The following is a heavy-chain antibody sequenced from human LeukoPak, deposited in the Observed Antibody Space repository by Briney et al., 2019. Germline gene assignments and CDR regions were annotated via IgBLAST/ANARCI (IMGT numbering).Heavy chain of an antibody. CDR1: GYSFTSYW. D-gene: IGHD2-2*01. V-gene: IGHV5-51*01. CDR2: IYPGDSDT. J-gene: IGHJ6*02. CDR3: ARYYCSSTSCYYRGDYYYYGMDV. Sequence: KSGESLKISCKGSGYSFTSYWIGWVRQMPGKGLEWIGIIYPGDSDTRYSPSFQGQGTISADKSISTPYLQWSRLKASDTTMYYWARYYCSSTSCYYRGDYYYYGMDVWGQGTTVTVSS.